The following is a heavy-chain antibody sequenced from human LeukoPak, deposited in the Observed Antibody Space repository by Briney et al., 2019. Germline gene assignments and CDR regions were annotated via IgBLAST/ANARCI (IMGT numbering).Heavy chain of an antibody. CDR1: GFTFSSYW. CDR2: INSDGSST. D-gene: IGHD1-26*01. V-gene: IGHV3-74*01. CDR3: ARDRSGSYGPLFFDI. J-gene: IGHJ3*02. Sequence: PGGSLRLSCAASGFTFSSYWMHWVRQAPGKGLVWVSRINSDGSSTSYADSVKGRFTISRDNAKNTLYLQMNSLRAEDTAVYYCARDRSGSYGPLFFDIWGQGTMVTVSS.